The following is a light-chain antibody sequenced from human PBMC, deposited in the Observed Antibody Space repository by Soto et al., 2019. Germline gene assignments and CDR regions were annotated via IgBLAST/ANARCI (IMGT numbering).Light chain of an antibody. CDR1: NNDIGVYDF. J-gene: IGLJ1*01. Sequence: QSALTQPPSSSGSPGQSGTISCTGTNNDIGVYDFVSWYQHHPGKAPRLIIYEVVQRPSGVPDRFSGSKSGNTASLTVSGLQAADEADYFCKSYAGSNTYVFGSGTKVTVL. V-gene: IGLV2-8*01. CDR3: KSYAGSNTYV. CDR2: EVV.